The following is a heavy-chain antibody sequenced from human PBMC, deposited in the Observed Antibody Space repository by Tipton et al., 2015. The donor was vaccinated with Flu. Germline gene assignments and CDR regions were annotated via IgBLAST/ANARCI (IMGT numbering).Heavy chain of an antibody. J-gene: IGHJ4*02. D-gene: IGHD3-3*01. CDR1: GGSFSGYY. Sequence: TLSLTCAVYGGSFSGYYWSWIRQPPGKGLEWIGEINHSGSTNYNPSLKSRVTISVDTSKNQFSLKLSSVTAADTAVYYCARGPRFWSGYYGFRDFDYWGQGTLVTVSS. V-gene: IGHV4-34*01. CDR3: ARGPRFWSGYYGFRDFDY. CDR2: INHSGST.